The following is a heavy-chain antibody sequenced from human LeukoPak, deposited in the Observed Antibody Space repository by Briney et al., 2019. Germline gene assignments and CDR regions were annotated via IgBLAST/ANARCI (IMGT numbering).Heavy chain of an antibody. D-gene: IGHD6-13*01. Sequence: SETLSLTCTVSGGSISSYYWSWIRQPPGKGLEWIGYIYHSGSTKYNPSLKSRVTISVDTSKNQFSLKLSSVTAADTAVYYCARGYSSFDYWGQGTLVTVSS. CDR2: IYHSGST. J-gene: IGHJ4*02. CDR3: ARGYSSFDY. V-gene: IGHV4-59*12. CDR1: GGSISSYY.